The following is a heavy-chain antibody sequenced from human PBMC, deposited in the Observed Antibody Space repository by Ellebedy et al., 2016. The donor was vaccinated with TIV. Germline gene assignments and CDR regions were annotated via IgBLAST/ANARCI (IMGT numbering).Heavy chain of an antibody. CDR2: IYPGDSDT. CDR1: GYSFTSYW. J-gene: IGHJ4*02. Sequence: GESLKISCKGSGYSFTSYWIGWVRQMPGKGLEWMGIIYPGDSDTRYSPSFQGQVTISADKSISTAYLQWSSLKASDTAMYYCARLPLGHMVRGERFDYWGQGTLVTVSS. CDR3: ARLPLGHMVRGERFDY. V-gene: IGHV5-51*01. D-gene: IGHD3-10*01.